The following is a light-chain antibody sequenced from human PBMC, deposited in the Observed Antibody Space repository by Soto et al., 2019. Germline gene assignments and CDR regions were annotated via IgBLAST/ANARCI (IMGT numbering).Light chain of an antibody. CDR1: QSISSW. V-gene: IGKV1-5*03. Sequence: DIQMTQSPSTLSASVGDRVTITCRASQSISSWLAWYQQKPGKSPKLLIYQASSLESGVPSRFSGSGSGTEFSLTISSLQPDDIATYYCQQYKTYPYTFAQGTKLEIK. CDR2: QAS. CDR3: QQYKTYPYT. J-gene: IGKJ2*01.